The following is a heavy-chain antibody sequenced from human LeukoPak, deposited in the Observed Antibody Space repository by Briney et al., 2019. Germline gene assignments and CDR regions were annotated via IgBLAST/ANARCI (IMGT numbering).Heavy chain of an antibody. Sequence: PGGSLRLSCAASEFSVGSNYMTWVRQAPGKGLEWVSLIYSGGSTYYADSVKGRFTISRDNAKNSLYLQMNSLRAEDTAVYYCAKGGCSGGSCYSVLSPFDYWGQGTLVTVSS. J-gene: IGHJ4*02. CDR1: EFSVGSNY. D-gene: IGHD2-15*01. CDR2: IYSGGST. CDR3: AKGGCSGGSCYSVLSPFDY. V-gene: IGHV3-66*01.